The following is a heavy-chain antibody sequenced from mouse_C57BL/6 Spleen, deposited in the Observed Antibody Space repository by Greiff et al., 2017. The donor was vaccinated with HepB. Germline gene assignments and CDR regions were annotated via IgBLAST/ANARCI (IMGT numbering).Heavy chain of an antibody. D-gene: IGHD2-1*01. CDR3: ARGIYGNDWYFDV. V-gene: IGHV1-85*01. CDR1: GYTFTSYD. CDR2: IYPRDGST. J-gene: IGHJ1*03. Sequence: VKLQESGPELVKPGASVKLSCKASGYTFTSYDINWVKQRPGQGLEWIGWIYPRDGSTKYNEKFKGKATWTVDTSSSTAYMELHSLTSEDSAVYFCARGIYGNDWYFDVWGTGTTVTVSS.